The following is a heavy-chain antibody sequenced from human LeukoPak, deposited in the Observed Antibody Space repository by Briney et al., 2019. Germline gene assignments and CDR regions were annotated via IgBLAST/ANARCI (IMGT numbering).Heavy chain of an antibody. CDR3: ARSGTVDYYYYGMDV. D-gene: IGHD3-10*01. CDR1: GGSFSGYY. CDR2: INHSGST. Sequence: SETLSLTCAVYGGSFSGYYWSWIRQPPGKGLEWIGEINHSGSTNYNPSLKSRVTISVDTYKNQFSLKLSSVTAADTAVYYCARSGTVDYYYYGMDVWGQGTTVTVSS. V-gene: IGHV4-34*01. J-gene: IGHJ6*02.